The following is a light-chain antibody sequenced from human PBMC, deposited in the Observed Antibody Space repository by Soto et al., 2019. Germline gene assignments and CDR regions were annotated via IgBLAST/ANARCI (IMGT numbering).Light chain of an antibody. V-gene: IGKV1-5*01. Sequence: DIQMTQSPSTLPASVVDRVTITCRSSQSISNGLALYQQKPGTAPKVLIYHASNLQSGVPSRFSGSGSVTEITLTISSLQPDDFATYYRQQYNSYSFGQGTKVDIK. CDR1: QSISNG. CDR2: HAS. CDR3: QQYNSYS. J-gene: IGKJ1*01.